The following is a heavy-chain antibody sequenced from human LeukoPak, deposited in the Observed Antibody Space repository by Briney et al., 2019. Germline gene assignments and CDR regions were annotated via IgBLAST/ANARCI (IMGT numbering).Heavy chain of an antibody. J-gene: IGHJ4*02. CDR1: GFTFSSYA. CDR2: ISSNGGST. V-gene: IGHV3-64*04. D-gene: IGHD1-7*01. Sequence: GGSLRLSCAASGFTFSSYAMHWVRQAPGKGLEYVSAISSNGGSTYYANSVKGRFTISRDNAKNLVYLQMNSLGAEDTAIYYCARGWNYAFRFDYWGQGTLVTVSS. CDR3: ARGWNYAFRFDY.